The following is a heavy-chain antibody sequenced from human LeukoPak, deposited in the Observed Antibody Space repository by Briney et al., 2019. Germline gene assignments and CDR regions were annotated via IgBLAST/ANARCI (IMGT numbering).Heavy chain of an antibody. CDR2: ISSSSSYI. D-gene: IGHD3-9*01. J-gene: IGHJ4*02. V-gene: IGHV3-21*01. CDR1: GFTFSSYS. Sequence: TGGSLRLSCAASGFTFSSYSMNWVRQAPGKGLEWVSSISSSSSYIYYADSVKGRFTISRDNAKNSLYLQMNSLRAEDTAVYYCARDYDILTGSPTCPDYWGQGTLVTVSS. CDR3: ARDYDILTGSPTCPDY.